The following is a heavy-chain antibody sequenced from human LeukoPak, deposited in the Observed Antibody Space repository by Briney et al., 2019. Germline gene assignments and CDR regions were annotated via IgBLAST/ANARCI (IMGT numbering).Heavy chain of an antibody. D-gene: IGHD3-9*01. CDR1: GFTFDDYA. CDR2: ISGDGGST. J-gene: IGHJ6*03. CDR3: ARVLTGYYSTYYYYYMDV. V-gene: IGHV3-43*02. Sequence: GGSLRLSCAASGFTFDDYAMHWVRQAPGKGLEWVSLISGDGGSTYYADSVKGRFTISRDNAKNSLYLQMNSLRAEDTAVYYCARVLTGYYSTYYYYYMDVWGKGTTVTVSS.